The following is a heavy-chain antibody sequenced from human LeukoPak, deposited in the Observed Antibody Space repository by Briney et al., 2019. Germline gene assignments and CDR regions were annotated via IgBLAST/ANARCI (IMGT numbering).Heavy chain of an antibody. J-gene: IGHJ4*02. CDR1: GGSISSSYYY. CDR2: IYYSGST. D-gene: IGHD3-3*01. CDR3: ARAPRPSIWIYDY. V-gene: IGHV4-39*01. Sequence: SETLSLTCTVSGGSISSSYYYWGWIRQPPGKGLEWIGSIYYSGSTYYNPSLKSRVTISVDTSKNQFSLKLRSVTAADTAVYYCARAPRPSIWIYDYWGQGTLVTVSS.